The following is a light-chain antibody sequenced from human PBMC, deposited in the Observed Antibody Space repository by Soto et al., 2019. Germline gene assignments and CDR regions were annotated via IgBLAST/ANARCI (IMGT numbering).Light chain of an antibody. CDR2: EVS. CDR3: SSYSSTSSRV. CDR1: SSDVGGYDY. V-gene: IGLV2-14*01. J-gene: IGLJ1*01. Sequence: QSALTQPASMSGSPGQSITISCTGTSSDVGGYDYVSWYQQHAGKAPKLVIYEVSNRPSGVSNRFSGSKSGNTASLIISGLQAEDEADYYCSSYSSTSSRVFGTGTKLTVL.